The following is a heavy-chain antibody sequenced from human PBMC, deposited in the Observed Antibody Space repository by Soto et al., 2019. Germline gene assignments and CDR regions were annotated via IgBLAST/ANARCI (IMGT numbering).Heavy chain of an antibody. J-gene: IGHJ4*02. CDR3: ARHSGSYYFGSGPPDY. CDR2: IYFSGST. CDR1: GGSVSSSSYY. D-gene: IGHD3-10*01. Sequence: RSLTCTVSGGSVSSSSYYWGWIRQPPGKGLEWIGSIYFSGSTFYNPSLKSRVTISVDTSKSHFSLNLNSVTAADTAVYYCARHSGSYYFGSGPPDYWGQGTLVTVSS. V-gene: IGHV4-39*01.